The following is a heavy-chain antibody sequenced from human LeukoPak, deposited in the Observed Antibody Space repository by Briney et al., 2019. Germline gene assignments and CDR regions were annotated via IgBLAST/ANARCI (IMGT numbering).Heavy chain of an antibody. V-gene: IGHV4-34*01. CDR1: GGSFSGYY. CDR3: AVAKGSGLDAFDI. J-gene: IGHJ3*02. D-gene: IGHD3-10*01. CDR2: INHSGST. Sequence: SETLSLTCAVYGGSFSGYYWSWIRQPPGKGLEWIGEINHSGSTNYNPSLKSRVTISVDTSKNQFSLKLSSVTAADTAVYYCAVAKGSGLDAFDIWGQGTMVTVSS.